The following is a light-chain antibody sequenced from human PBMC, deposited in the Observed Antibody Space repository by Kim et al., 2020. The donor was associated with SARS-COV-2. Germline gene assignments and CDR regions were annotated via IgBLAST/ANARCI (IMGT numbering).Light chain of an antibody. J-gene: IGLJ1*01. CDR1: SSDVGCYNY. V-gene: IGLV2-14*04. Sequence: GQSITISCTGTSSDVGCYNYVSWYQQHPGKAPKLMMYDVSKRPSGVSNRFSGSKSGNTASLTISGLQAEDEADYYCSSYTSSSTYVFGTGTKVTVL. CDR3: SSYTSSSTYV. CDR2: DVS.